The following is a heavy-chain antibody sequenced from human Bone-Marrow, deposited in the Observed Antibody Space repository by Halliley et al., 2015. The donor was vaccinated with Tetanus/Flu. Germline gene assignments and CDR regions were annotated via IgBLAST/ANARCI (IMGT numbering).Heavy chain of an antibody. J-gene: IGHJ3*02. CDR2: SYYSGGA. Sequence: FSYYSGGAFYSPALKSRATISVDTSRSQFSLSLTSVTAADTAVYYCARFCSSTTCPTRAFDMWGQGTMATVSS. D-gene: IGHD2-2*01. CDR3: ARFCSSTTCPTRAFDM. V-gene: IGHV4-30-4*07.